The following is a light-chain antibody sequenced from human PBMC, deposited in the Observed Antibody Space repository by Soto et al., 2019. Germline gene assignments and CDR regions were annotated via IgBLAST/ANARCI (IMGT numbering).Light chain of an antibody. J-gene: IGLJ1*01. CDR2: EGS. CDR3: CSYAGSRYYV. Sequence: QSALTQPASVSGSPGQSITISCTGTSSDVGSYNLVSWYQQHPGKAPKLMIYEGSKRPSGVSNRFSGSKSGNTASLTISGLRAEDEADYYCCSYAGSRYYVFGTGTKLTVL. V-gene: IGLV2-23*01. CDR1: SSDVGSYNL.